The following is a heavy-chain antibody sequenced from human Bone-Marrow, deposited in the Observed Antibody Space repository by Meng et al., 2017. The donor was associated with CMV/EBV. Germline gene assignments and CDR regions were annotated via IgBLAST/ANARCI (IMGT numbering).Heavy chain of an antibody. Sequence: ASVKVSCKASGYTFTGYYMHWVRQAPGQGLEWMGWINPNSGGTNYAQKFQGRVTMTRDTSISTVYMELSRLRSDDTAVYYCLGRDGYIFDYWGQGTLVTVSS. CDR1: GYTFTGYY. CDR2: INPNSGGT. V-gene: IGHV1-2*02. J-gene: IGHJ4*02. CDR3: LGRDGYIFDY. D-gene: IGHD5-24*01.